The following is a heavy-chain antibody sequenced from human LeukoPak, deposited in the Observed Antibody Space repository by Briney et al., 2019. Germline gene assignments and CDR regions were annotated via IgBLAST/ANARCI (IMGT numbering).Heavy chain of an antibody. Sequence: PSETLSLTCTVSGGSISSSSYYWGWIRQPPGTGLEWIGSIYYSGSTYYNPSLKSRVTISVDTSKNQFSLKLSSVTAADTAVYYCARIVVVPAAIDYWGQGTLVTVSS. V-gene: IGHV4-39*01. CDR2: IYYSGST. CDR3: ARIVVVPAAIDY. J-gene: IGHJ4*02. D-gene: IGHD2-2*01. CDR1: GGSISSSSYY.